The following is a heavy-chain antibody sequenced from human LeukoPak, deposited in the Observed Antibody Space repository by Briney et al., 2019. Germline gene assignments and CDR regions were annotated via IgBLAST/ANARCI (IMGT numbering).Heavy chain of an antibody. J-gene: IGHJ6*02. CDR1: GFTVSSNY. CDR2: IYSGGST. V-gene: IGHV3-53*01. Sequence: GGSLRLSCAASGFTVSSNYMSWVRQAPGKGLEWVSVIYSGGSTYYADSVKGRFTISRDNSKNTLYLQMNSLRAEDTAVYYCARERYSYGYSYYYGMDVWGQGTTVTVSS. D-gene: IGHD5-18*01. CDR3: ARERYSYGYSYYYGMDV.